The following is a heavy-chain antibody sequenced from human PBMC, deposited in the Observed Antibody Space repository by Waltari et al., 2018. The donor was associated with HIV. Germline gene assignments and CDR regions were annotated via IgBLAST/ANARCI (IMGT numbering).Heavy chain of an antibody. V-gene: IGHV4-39*07. CDR3: ASGIVVVPAASPGGNWFDP. D-gene: IGHD2-2*01. CDR2: IYYSGST. J-gene: IGHJ5*02. Sequence: QLQLQESGPGLVKPSETLSLTCTVSGGSISSSSYYWGWIRQPPGKGLEWIGSIYYSGSTYSHPSLKSRVTISVDTSKNQFALRLSSVTAADTAVYYCASGIVVVPAASPGGNWFDPWGQGTLVTVSS. CDR1: GGSISSSSYY.